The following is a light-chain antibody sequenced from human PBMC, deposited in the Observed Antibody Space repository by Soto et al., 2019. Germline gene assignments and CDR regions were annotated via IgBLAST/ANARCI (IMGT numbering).Light chain of an antibody. Sequence: QSVLTQPPSASGTPGQMVTISCSGSSSNIGSNTVNLYQHLPGMAPKLLIYNNSQRPSGVPDRFSGSKSGTSASLAISGLQSEDEADYYCAAWDDSLRGLDFGGGTKLTVL. CDR2: NNS. CDR1: SSNIGSNT. CDR3: AAWDDSLRGLD. V-gene: IGLV1-44*01. J-gene: IGLJ2*01.